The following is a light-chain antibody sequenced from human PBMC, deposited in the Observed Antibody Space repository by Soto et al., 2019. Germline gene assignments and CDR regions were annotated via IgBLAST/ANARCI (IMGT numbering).Light chain of an antibody. Sequence: DIQMTQSPSTLSASVGDRVTITCRASQSIDIWLAWYQQKSGKAPKLLMYDASTLERGVSSRFSGSGSGTEFPLTISSLQPDDLATYYCQHYNTPSPAFGQGTKVEI. J-gene: IGKJ1*01. V-gene: IGKV1-5*01. CDR3: QHYNTPSPA. CDR2: DAS. CDR1: QSIDIW.